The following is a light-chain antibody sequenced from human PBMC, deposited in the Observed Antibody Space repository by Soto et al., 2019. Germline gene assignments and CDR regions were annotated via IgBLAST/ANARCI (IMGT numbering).Light chain of an antibody. CDR1: SSDVVAYNY. J-gene: IGLJ2*01. V-gene: IGLV2-14*01. CDR3: SSYTRSTTLVV. CDR2: DVT. Sequence: QSALTQPASVSGSPGQSITISCTGTSSDVVAYNYVSWYQQHPGKAPKLMIYDVTNRPSGVSSRFSGSKSGNTASLTISGLQAEDEADYYCSSYTRSTTLVVFGGGTKLTVL.